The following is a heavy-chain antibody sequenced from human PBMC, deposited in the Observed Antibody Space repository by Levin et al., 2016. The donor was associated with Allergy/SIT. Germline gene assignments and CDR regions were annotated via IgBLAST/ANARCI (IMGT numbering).Heavy chain of an antibody. D-gene: IGHD3-22*01. V-gene: IGHV4-61*02. Sequence: SETLSLTCTVSGGSISSGSYYWSWIRQPAGKGLEWIGRIYTSGSTNYNPSLKSRVTISVDTSKNQFSLKLSSVTAADTAVYYCAGDPYYYDSSGYYLDGYWGQGTLVTVSS. CDR1: GGSISSGSYY. J-gene: IGHJ4*02. CDR3: AGDPYYYDSSGYYLDGY. CDR2: IYTSGST.